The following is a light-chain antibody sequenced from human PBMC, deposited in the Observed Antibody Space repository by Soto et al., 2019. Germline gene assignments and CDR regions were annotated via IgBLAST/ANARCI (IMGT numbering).Light chain of an antibody. J-gene: IGKJ3*01. Sequence: DIQMTQSPSSLSASVGDRVTITCRASQSISNYLNWYQQKPGKAPKLLIYAASSLQSGVPSRFSGSGSGTDFTLTISSLQPEXXXXXXXXXSYTTLFTFGPGTNVDI. V-gene: IGKV1-39*01. CDR2: AAS. CDR1: QSISNY. CDR3: XXSYTTLFT.